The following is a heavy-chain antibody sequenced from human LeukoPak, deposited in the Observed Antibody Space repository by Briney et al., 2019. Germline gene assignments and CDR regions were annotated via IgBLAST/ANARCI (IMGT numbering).Heavy chain of an antibody. Sequence: ASVKVSCKASGYTFTSYYMHWVRQAPGQGLEWMGIINPSGGSTSYAQKFQGRVTMTRDMSTSTDYMELSSLRSEDTAVYYCARDNSVEDTAWWFDPWGQGTLVTVSP. V-gene: IGHV1-46*01. J-gene: IGHJ5*02. CDR2: INPSGGST. CDR3: ARDNSVEDTAWWFDP. D-gene: IGHD4-23*01. CDR1: GYTFTSYY.